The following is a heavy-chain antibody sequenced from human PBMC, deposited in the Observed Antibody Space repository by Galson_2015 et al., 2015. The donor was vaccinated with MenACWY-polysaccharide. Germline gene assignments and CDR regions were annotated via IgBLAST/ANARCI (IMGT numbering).Heavy chain of an antibody. J-gene: IGHJ4*01. Sequence: SLRLSCAASGFTFSSYSMSWVRQAPGKGLDWVSVVGANGRTTYYADSVKGRFTISRDGSENTVCLQLNSLRAEDTAIYYCAKHLVHGSEVFDYWGHGTLVTVSS. CDR2: VGANGRTT. V-gene: IGHV3-23*01. CDR1: GFTFSSYS. D-gene: IGHD2-8*01. CDR3: AKHLVHGSEVFDY.